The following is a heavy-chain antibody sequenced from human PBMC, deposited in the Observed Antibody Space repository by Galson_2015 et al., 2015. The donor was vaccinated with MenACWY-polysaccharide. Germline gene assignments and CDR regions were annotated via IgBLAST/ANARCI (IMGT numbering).Heavy chain of an antibody. Sequence: SLRLSCAASGLTFTSYAMSWVRQAPGKGLGWVSAIRSSGTNTYYADSVKGRFTISRDNSKNTLYLQMNSLRAEDTAVYYCAKDSTDFWSVAGRFDHRGQGTLVTVSS. J-gene: IGHJ5*02. CDR1: GLTFTSYA. D-gene: IGHD3-3*01. V-gene: IGHV3-23*01. CDR3: AKDSTDFWSVAGRFDH. CDR2: IRSSGTNT.